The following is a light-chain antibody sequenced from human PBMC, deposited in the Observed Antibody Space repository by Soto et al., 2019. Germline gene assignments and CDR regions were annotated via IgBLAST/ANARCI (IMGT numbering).Light chain of an antibody. J-gene: IGKJ1*01. CDR2: KAS. CDR1: QSISSW. CDR3: QQYNSYST. V-gene: IGKV1-5*03. Sequence: DIQMTQSPSTLSASVGDSVTNTCRASQSISSWLGWYQQKVGEAPRLLIYKASTLESGVPSRFSGSGSGTEFTLTSSSLQPDDFATYYCQQYNSYSTFGQGTNVDIK.